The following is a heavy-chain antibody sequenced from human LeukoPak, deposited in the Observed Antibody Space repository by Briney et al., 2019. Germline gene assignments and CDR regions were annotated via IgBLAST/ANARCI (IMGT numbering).Heavy chain of an antibody. V-gene: IGHV3-33*01. Sequence: GGSLRLSCAAPGFTFSSYGMHWVRQAPGKGLEWVAVIWYDGSNKYYADSVKGRFNISRDNSKTTLYLQMNSLRAEDTAVYYCARHRAYSSSSPFDYWGQGTLVTVSS. D-gene: IGHD6-6*01. CDR1: GFTFSSYG. J-gene: IGHJ4*02. CDR3: ARHRAYSSSSPFDY. CDR2: IWYDGSNK.